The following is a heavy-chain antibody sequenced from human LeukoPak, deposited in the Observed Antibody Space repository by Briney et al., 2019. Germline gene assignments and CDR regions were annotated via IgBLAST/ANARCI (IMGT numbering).Heavy chain of an antibody. D-gene: IGHD6-6*01. CDR1: GDSINNYG. CDR3: WIVPNTGMPAVT. CDR2: IITLLTRP. Sequence: SVKVSCKTSGDSINNYGINWVRQAPGQGLEWMGMIITLLTRPKYAKKFQGRVTITADESADTAYMEVSPVTSEYTAVCFCWIVPNTGMPAVTWGPGTLVSVSS. V-gene: IGHV1-69*13. J-gene: IGHJ5*02.